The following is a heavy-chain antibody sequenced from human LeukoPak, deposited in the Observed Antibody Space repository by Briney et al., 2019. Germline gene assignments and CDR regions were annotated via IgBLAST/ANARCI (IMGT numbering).Heavy chain of an antibody. D-gene: IGHD5-12*01. Sequence: ASVKVSCKASGGTFTSYAISWVRQAPGQGHELMGGIIPIFGTANYAQKFQGRVTITADESTSTAYMELSSLRSEDTAVYYCARDGRYSGYDFEYWGQGTLVTVSS. V-gene: IGHV1-69*01. CDR3: ARDGRYSGYDFEY. CDR2: IIPIFGTA. J-gene: IGHJ4*02. CDR1: GGTFTSYA.